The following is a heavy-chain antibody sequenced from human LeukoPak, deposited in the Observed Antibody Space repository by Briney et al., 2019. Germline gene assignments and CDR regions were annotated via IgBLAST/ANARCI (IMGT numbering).Heavy chain of an antibody. Sequence: GGSLRLSCAASGVTFSSDGMHWVRQAPGKGLEGVAFIRYDGSNKYYADSVKGRFTSSRDNSKNTLYLQMNSLRAEDTAVYYCAKDLRSSSWYNYYYMDVWGKGTTVTIS. D-gene: IGHD6-13*01. CDR1: GVTFSSDG. CDR2: IRYDGSNK. CDR3: AKDLRSSSWYNYYYMDV. J-gene: IGHJ6*03. V-gene: IGHV3-30*02.